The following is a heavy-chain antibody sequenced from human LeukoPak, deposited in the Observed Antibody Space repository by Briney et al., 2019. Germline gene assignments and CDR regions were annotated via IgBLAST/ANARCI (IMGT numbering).Heavy chain of an antibody. CDR3: ARRPVELAYCGGDCYPDWFDP. CDR1: GGSISSSNW. D-gene: IGHD2-21*02. V-gene: IGHV4-4*02. CDR2: INHSGST. J-gene: IGHJ5*02. Sequence: PSGTLSLTCAVSGGSISSSNWWSWVRQPPGKGLEWIGEINHSGSTNYNPSLKSRVTISVDTSKNQFSLKLSSVTAADTAVYYCARRPVELAYCGGDCYPDWFDPWGQGTLVTVSS.